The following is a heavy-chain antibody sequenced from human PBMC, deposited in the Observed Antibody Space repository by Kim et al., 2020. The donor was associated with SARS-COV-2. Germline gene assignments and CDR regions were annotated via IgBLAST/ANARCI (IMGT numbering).Heavy chain of an antibody. CDR3: ARAGRRRITIFGVVGAFDI. Sequence: TLSLTCTVSGGSISRGGYYWSWIRKHPGKGLEWIGYIYYSGSTNYNPSPKSRVTISVDTSKNKFSLKLRSVTAADTAVYYCARAGRRRITIFGVVGAFDIWGQGTMVTVSS. V-gene: IGHV4-31*03. D-gene: IGHD3-3*01. J-gene: IGHJ3*02. CDR2: IYYSGST. CDR1: GGSISRGGYY.